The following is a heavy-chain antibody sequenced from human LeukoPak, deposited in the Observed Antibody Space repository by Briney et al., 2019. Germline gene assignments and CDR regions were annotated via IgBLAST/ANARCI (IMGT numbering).Heavy chain of an antibody. CDR2: INHSGST. Sequence: PSETLSLTCAVYGGSFSGYYWSWIRQPPGKGLEWIGEINHSGSTNYNPSLKSRVTISVDTSKNQFSLKLSSVTAADTAVYYCARKSSRGNDYWGQGTLVTVSS. J-gene: IGHJ4*02. D-gene: IGHD1-26*01. V-gene: IGHV4-34*01. CDR1: GGSFSGYY. CDR3: ARKSSRGNDY.